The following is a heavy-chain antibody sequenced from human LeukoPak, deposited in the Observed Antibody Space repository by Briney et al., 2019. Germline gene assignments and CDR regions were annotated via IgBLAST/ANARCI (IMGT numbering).Heavy chain of an antibody. J-gene: IGHJ4*02. V-gene: IGHV4-4*02. CDR2: IYHSGST. CDR3: AREGYDVSFSLLGSSNFDY. Sequence: PSGTLSLTCAVSGGSISSSNWWSWVRQPPGKGLEWIGEIYHSGSTNYNPSLKSRVTISVDKSKNQFSLKLSSVTAADTAVYYCAREGYDVSFSLLGSSNFDYWGQGTLVTVSS. CDR1: GGSISSSNW. D-gene: IGHD3-22*01.